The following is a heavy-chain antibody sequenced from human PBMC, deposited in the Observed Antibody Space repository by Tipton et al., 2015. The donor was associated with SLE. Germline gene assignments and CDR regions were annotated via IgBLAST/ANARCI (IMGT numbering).Heavy chain of an antibody. Sequence: TLSLTCNVSGDSISPYYWSLIWPPPRKGLEWIAYVYYSRITKYNPTLKSRVTISLDTSKKQFSLTVTSVTAADTAVYYCARVVMGRTTTDRGTYQYYYYMDFRGKGNTVTVSS. V-gene: IGHV4-59*01. CDR3: ARVVMGRTTTDRGTYQYYYYMDF. CDR2: VYYSRIT. CDR1: GDSISPYY. D-gene: IGHD3-10*01. J-gene: IGHJ6*03.